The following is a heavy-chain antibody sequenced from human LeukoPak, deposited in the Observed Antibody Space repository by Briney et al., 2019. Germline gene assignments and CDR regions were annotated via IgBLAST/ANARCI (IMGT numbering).Heavy chain of an antibody. V-gene: IGHV1-2*02. J-gene: IGHJ5*02. D-gene: IGHD6-13*01. CDR3: ARVVGIAAEGDP. CDR2: INPNSGGT. CDR1: GYTFSNYG. Sequence: ASVKVSCKASGYTFSNYGITWVRQAPGQGLEWMGWINPNSGGTNYAQKFQGRVTMTRDTSISTAYMELSRLRSDDTAVYYCARVVGIAAEGDPWGQGTLVTVSS.